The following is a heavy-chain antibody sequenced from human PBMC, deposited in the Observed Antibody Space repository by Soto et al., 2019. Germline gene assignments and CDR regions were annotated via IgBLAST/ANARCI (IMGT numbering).Heavy chain of an antibody. CDR2: IYWDYDE. D-gene: IGHD2-8*01. CDR3: ARSLQGGRTNWFDP. V-gene: IGHV2-5*02. CDR1: GFSLNTDGVG. J-gene: IGHJ5*02. Sequence: QITLKESGPTLVKPTQTLTLTCTFSGFSLNTDGVGVGWIRQPPGKALEWLALIYWDYDERYNPSLRSRLTIPRDTSETQVVLPLTNMDPADTATYYFARSLQGGRTNWFDPWGQGTLVTVSS.